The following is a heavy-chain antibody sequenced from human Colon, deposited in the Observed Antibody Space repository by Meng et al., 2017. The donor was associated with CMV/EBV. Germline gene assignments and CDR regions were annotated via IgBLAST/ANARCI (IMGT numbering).Heavy chain of an antibody. CDR2: IRHKAAGYST. V-gene: IGHV3-72*01. Sequence: GGSLKISCAASGFTFSDYRMDWVRQAPGKGLEWVARIRHKAAGYSTEYGASVKGRFTVSREDSKNSIYLQMRSLETENTAVYYCTRDGRNYDFANKWGQGTLVTVSS. D-gene: IGHD1-7*01. J-gene: IGHJ4*02. CDR1: GFTFSDYR. CDR3: TRDGRNYDFANK.